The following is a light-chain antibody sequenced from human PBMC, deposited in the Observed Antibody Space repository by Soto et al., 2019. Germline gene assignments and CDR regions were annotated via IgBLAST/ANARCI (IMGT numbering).Light chain of an antibody. CDR2: DAS. J-gene: IGKJ5*01. Sequence: ETVLTQSPATLSLSPGERATLSCRASQSISSYLAWYQQKPGQAPRLLIYDASNRATGIPARFRGSGSGTAFTLTISSLEPEDFAVYYCQQRSNWPPITFGQGTRLEI. CDR3: QQRSNWPPIT. V-gene: IGKV3-11*01. CDR1: QSISSY.